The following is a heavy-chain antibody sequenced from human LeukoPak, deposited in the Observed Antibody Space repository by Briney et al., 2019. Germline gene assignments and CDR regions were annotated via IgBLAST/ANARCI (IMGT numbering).Heavy chain of an antibody. CDR2: ISGSGDNT. Sequence: QPGGSLRLSCAASGFTFSSYAMSWVRQAPGKGLEWVSAISGSGDNTYYADSVKGRFTISRDNSKNTVYLQMNSLRAEDTAVYYCANLKNPTGPYYGMDVWGQGTTVTVSS. V-gene: IGHV3-23*01. CDR3: ANLKNPTGPYYGMDV. D-gene: IGHD3-10*01. J-gene: IGHJ6*02. CDR1: GFTFSSYA.